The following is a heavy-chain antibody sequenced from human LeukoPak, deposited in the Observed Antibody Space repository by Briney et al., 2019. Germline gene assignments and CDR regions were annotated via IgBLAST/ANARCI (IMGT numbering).Heavy chain of an antibody. CDR3: ANYASGTYRFDP. CDR2: IYYNGHT. V-gene: IGHV4-31*02. J-gene: IGHJ5*02. CDR1: GFPFSSFA. Sequence: LRLSCAASGFPFSSFALSWIRQLPGKGLEWIGYIYYNGHTYYNPSLKSRVVISVDTSKNQFSLKLSSVTAADTAVYYCANYASGTYRFDPWGQGTLVTVSS. D-gene: IGHD3-10*01.